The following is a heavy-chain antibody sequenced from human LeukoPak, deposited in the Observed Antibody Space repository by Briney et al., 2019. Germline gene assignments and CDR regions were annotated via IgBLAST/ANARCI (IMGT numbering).Heavy chain of an antibody. J-gene: IGHJ4*02. CDR2: IYPGDSDT. V-gene: IGHV5-51*01. D-gene: IGHD3-16*01. CDR1: GYSFTNYW. CDR3: ASLIRRGSHPYYFDY. Sequence: GESLKISCKGSGYSFTNYWIGWVRQMPGKGLEWMGIIYPGDSDTRYRPSFQGQVTISADKSISTAYLQWSSLKASDTAMYYCASLIRRGSHPYYFDYWGQGTLVTVSS.